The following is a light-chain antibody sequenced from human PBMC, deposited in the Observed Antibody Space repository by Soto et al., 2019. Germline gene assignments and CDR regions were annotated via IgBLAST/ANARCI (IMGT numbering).Light chain of an antibody. CDR1: QNVSSNY. J-gene: IGKJ4*01. V-gene: IGKV3-20*01. Sequence: EIVLTQSPGTLSLSPGERATLSCRASQNVSSNYLAWYQQKPGQAPRLLIYGASSRATGIPDRFSGRGSGTDFTLTISRLQSEDSAVYYCQQYGSSPSTFGGGAKVEIK. CDR2: GAS. CDR3: QQYGSSPST.